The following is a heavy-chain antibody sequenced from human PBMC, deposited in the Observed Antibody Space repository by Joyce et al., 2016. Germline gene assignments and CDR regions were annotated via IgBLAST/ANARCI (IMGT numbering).Heavy chain of an antibody. D-gene: IGHD5/OR15-5a*01. J-gene: IGHJ6*02. Sequence: EVQLVESGGGLVRPGGSLRLSCAASGFTFSSYSMNWVRQAQGKGLEWVYYISSNRNYIYYADAVKGRFTSSRDNAKSSLFLQMDSLRAEDTAVYYCARNSAPRASTYYGLDVWGQGTTVTVSS. CDR3: ARNSAPRASTYYGLDV. CDR2: ISSNRNYI. V-gene: IGHV3-21*05. CDR1: GFTFSSYS.